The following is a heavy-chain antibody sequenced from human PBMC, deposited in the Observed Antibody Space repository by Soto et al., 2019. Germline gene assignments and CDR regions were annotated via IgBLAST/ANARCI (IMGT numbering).Heavy chain of an antibody. J-gene: IGHJ6*02. Sequence: SETLSLTCNVSGASMRSYYWTWMRLSPGKGLEWIGDIFYSGSTNLNPSLRSRLSISIDTSKNKFSLMLNSVTAADTAVYYCARDLRCCGLDVWGQGTTVTVS. CDR1: GASMRSYY. CDR2: IFYSGST. D-gene: IGHD3-9*01. V-gene: IGHV4-59*01. CDR3: ARDLRCCGLDV.